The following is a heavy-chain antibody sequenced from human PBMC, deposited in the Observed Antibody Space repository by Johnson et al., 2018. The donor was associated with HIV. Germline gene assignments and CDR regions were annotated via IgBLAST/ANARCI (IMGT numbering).Heavy chain of an antibody. CDR2: ISTITNTV. Sequence: QVQLVESGGGLVKPGGSLRLSCAASGFIFSDYYMTWFRQAPGKGLEWVSYISTITNTVFYAGSLKGRFTISRDNAKNSLYLQMKSLIAEDTAVYYCARVGVVGVPNAFDVSGQGTLVTVSS. D-gene: IGHD2-15*01. CDR1: GFIFSDYY. CDR3: ARVGVVGVPNAFDV. J-gene: IGHJ3*01. V-gene: IGHV3-11*04.